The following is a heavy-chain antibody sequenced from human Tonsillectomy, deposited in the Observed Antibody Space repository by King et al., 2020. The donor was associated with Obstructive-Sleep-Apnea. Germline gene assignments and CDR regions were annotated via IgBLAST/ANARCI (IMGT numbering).Heavy chain of an antibody. CDR2: IYWNDDK. CDR3: AHSRYYYNSSGYHSFPCDY. CDR1: DFSLTTGRVG. J-gene: IGHJ4*02. V-gene: IGHV2-5*01. Sequence: ITLKESGPTLVKPTQTPTLTCTFSDFSLTTGRVGVGWIRQPQGKALEWLAFIYWNDDKTYSPSLMSRLTITKDTSKNQVVLTMTKMDPVDTATYYCAHSRYYYNSSGYHSFPCDYWGQGTLVTVSS. D-gene: IGHD3-22*01.